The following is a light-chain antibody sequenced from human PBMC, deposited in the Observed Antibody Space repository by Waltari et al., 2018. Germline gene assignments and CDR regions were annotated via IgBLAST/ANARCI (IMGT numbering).Light chain of an antibody. Sequence: EIVLTQSPATLPGSPGVRPTLSRRASQRVSSALAWHHQKPAQAPRPLIYAASTRAAGISARCSGSGSGTEFTLTISSMQSEEFAVYYCQQYDNWPQYTFGQGTKLEIK. V-gene: IGKV3-15*01. CDR1: QRVSSA. CDR3: QQYDNWPQYT. CDR2: AAS. J-gene: IGKJ2*01.